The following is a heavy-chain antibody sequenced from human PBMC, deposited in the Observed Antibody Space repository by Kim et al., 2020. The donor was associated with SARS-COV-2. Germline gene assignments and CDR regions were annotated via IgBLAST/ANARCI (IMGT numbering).Heavy chain of an antibody. V-gene: IGHV3-30*18. CDR1: EFTFSNYV. CDR2: ISFDGSSK. CDR3: AKVYNILTAFYDPSPFQY. D-gene: IGHD3-9*01. J-gene: IGHJ4*02. Sequence: GGSLRLSCAASEFTFSNYVMHWVRQAPVKGLEWVAVISFDGSSKYYADSVKGRFTISRDNSKNTLYLQMNSLRPEDTAVYYCAKVYNILTAFYDPSPFQYWGQGTLVSVSS.